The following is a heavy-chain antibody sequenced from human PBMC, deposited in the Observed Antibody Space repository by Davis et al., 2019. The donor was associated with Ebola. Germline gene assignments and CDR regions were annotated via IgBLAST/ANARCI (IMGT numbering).Heavy chain of an antibody. D-gene: IGHD5-24*01. CDR3: AVKRKDGYNRGWNMDV. J-gene: IGHJ6*02. CDR1: GGSFNSYR. CDR2: TIPILGIV. Sequence: SVKVSCKASGGSFNSYRLSWVRQTPGQGLEWMGRTIPILGIVNYAQKFLGRVTISADKSTSTAYMELSSLRSEDTAVYYCAVKRKDGYNRGWNMDVWGQGTTVSVSS. V-gene: IGHV1-69*02.